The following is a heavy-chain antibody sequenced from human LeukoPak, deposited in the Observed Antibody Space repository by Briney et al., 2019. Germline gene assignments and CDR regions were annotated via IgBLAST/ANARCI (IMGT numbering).Heavy chain of an antibody. J-gene: IGHJ4*02. CDR3: ARSSYSSGWYVYY. D-gene: IGHD6-19*01. CDR1: GGSISSYY. Sequence: PSETLSLTCTVSGGSISSYYWSWIRQPPGKGLEWIGYIYYSGSTNYDPSLKSRVTISVDTSKNQFSLKLSSVTAADTAVYYCARSSYSSGWYVYYWGQGTLVTVSS. CDR2: IYYSGST. V-gene: IGHV4-59*01.